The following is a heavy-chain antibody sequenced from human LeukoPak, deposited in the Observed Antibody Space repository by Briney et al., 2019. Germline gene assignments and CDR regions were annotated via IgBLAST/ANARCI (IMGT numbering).Heavy chain of an antibody. V-gene: IGHV3-49*04. CDR2: NKSKAYGGTT. D-gene: IGHD3-3*01. Sequence: PGGSLRLSCTASGFTFGDYPMSWVRRAPGKGVEWVGFNKSKAYGGTTEYAESVKGRFTISRDDSKSIAYLQMNSLKTEDTAVYYCTRDGGSNYYYGMDVWGQGTTVTVSS. J-gene: IGHJ6*02. CDR1: GFTFGDYP. CDR3: TRDGGSNYYYGMDV.